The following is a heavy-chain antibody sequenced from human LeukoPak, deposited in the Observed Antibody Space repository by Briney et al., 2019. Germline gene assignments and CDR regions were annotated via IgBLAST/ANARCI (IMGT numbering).Heavy chain of an antibody. V-gene: IGHV4-39*07. Sequence: SETLSLTCTVSGGSISSSSYYWGWIRQPPGKGLEWIGSIYYSGSTYYNPSLKSRVTISVDTSKNQFSLKLGSVTAADTAVYYCARDRRPVHTEPYFDYWGQGTLVTVSS. J-gene: IGHJ4*02. CDR2: IYYSGST. CDR1: GGSISSSSYY. D-gene: IGHD1-14*01. CDR3: ARDRRPVHTEPYFDY.